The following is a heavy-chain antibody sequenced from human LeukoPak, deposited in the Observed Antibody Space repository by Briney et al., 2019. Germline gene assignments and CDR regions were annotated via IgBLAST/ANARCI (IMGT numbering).Heavy chain of an antibody. CDR2: ISAYNGNT. D-gene: IGHD6-19*01. CDR3: ARVRRGSGWYRLDY. V-gene: IGHV1-18*01. Sequence: ASVKVSCKASGGTFTSYGISWVRQAPGQGLEWMGWISAYNGNTNYAQKLQGRVTMTTDTSTSTAYMELRSLRSDDTAVYYCARVRRGSGWYRLDYWGQGTLVTVSS. CDR1: GGTFTSYG. J-gene: IGHJ4*02.